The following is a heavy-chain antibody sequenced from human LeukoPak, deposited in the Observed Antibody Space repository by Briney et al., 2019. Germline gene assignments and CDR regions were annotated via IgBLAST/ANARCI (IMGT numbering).Heavy chain of an antibody. CDR1: GLTVSSYW. J-gene: IGHJ6*03. V-gene: IGHV3-7*01. Sequence: GGSLRLSCAPSGLTVSSYWMSWVRQAPGEGLGWVANIKQDGSEKYYVDCVKGRFTISRDNAKNSLYLQMNSLRAEDTAVYYCARGWVPYYYYYMDVWGKGTTVTISS. CDR3: ARGWVPYYYYYMDV. CDR2: IKQDGSEK. D-gene: IGHD1-26*01.